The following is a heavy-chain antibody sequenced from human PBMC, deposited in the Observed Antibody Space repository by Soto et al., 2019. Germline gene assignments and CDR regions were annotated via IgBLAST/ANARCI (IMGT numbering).Heavy chain of an antibody. V-gene: IGHV3-33*01. D-gene: IGHD3-9*01. CDR2: IWYDGSKT. CDR3: VRDFGTSNYLFDY. Sequence: QVQLVESGGGVVQAGRSLRLSCAPYGFTFTSYGFHWVRQAPGKGLEWLALIWYDGSKTYYTDSVKGRFSISRDDSKNMLYLQMDSLRVDYTAVYFCVRDFGTSNYLFDYWGQGNLVTVSS. CDR1: GFTFTSYG. J-gene: IGHJ4*02.